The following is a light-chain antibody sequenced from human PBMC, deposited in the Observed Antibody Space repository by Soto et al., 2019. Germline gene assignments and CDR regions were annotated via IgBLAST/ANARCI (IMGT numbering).Light chain of an antibody. V-gene: IGLV4-69*01. CDR2: VKSDGSH. J-gene: IGLJ2*01. CDR3: QTWGTGIVV. CDR1: SGHSSYA. Sequence: QPVLTQSPSASASLGASVKLTCTLSSGHSSYAIAWHQQQPERGPRYLMKVKSDGSHNKGDGVPDRFSGSRSGAELYLTISSLQSEDEGDYYCQTWGTGIVVFGGGTKLTVL.